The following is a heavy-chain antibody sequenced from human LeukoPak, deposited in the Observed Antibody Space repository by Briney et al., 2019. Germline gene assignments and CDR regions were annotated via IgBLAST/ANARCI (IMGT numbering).Heavy chain of an antibody. J-gene: IGHJ4*02. Sequence: GESLKISCKGSGYSFTSYWIGWVRQMPGKGLEWMGIIYPGDSDTRYSPSSQGQVTISADKSSNTAYLQWSSLKASDTAMYYCARHPITRYYDSSGYSAGGPDYWGQGTLVTVSS. CDR1: GYSFTSYW. CDR3: ARHPITRYYDSSGYSAGGPDY. V-gene: IGHV5-51*01. CDR2: IYPGDSDT. D-gene: IGHD3-22*01.